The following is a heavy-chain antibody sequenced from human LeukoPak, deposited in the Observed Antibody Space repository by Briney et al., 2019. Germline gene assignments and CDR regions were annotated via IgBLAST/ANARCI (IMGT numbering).Heavy chain of an antibody. J-gene: IGHJ4*02. CDR3: ARDRLRYYFDY. CDR1: GFTFSSYG. CDR2: IWYDGSNK. Sequence: GRSLRLSCAASGFTFSSYGMHWVRQAPGKGLEWVAVIWYDGSNKYYADSVKGRFTISRDNSKNTLYLQMNCLRAEDTAVYYCARDRLRYYFDYWGQGTLVTVSS. V-gene: IGHV3-33*01. D-gene: IGHD3-9*01.